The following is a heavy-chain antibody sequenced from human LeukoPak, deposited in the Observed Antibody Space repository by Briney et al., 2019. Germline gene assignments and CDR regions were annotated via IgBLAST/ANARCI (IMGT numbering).Heavy chain of an antibody. V-gene: IGHV1-58*01. Sequence: ASVKVSCETSGFTFISPAVQWVRQARGQRLEWIGWIVVGSGNTNYAQKFQERVTITRDMSTSTAYMELSSLRSEDTAVYYCAADPSYSSGYRYYFDYWGQGTLVTVSS. CDR2: IVVGSGNT. D-gene: IGHD3-22*01. CDR3: AADPSYSSGYRYYFDY. CDR1: GFTFISPA. J-gene: IGHJ4*02.